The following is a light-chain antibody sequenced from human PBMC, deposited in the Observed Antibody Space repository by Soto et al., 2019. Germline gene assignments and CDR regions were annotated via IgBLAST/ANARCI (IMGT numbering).Light chain of an antibody. CDR1: QSVSSSY. V-gene: IGKV3D-15*01. CDR3: QQYNSWPLT. J-gene: IGKJ4*01. Sequence: EIVLTQSPGTLSLSPGERATLSCRASQSVSSSYLAWYQQKPGQAPRLLIYDIFTRATGVPTRISGSGPGTEFTLTISGLQSEDFAVYYCQQYNSWPLTFGGGTKVDIK. CDR2: DIF.